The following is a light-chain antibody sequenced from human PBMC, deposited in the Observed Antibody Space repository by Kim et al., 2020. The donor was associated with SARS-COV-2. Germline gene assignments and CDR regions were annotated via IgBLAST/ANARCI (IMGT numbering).Light chain of an antibody. Sequence: AIQLTQSPSSLSASVGDRVTITCRASQAISSGLAWHQQKPGKAPNLLIFDASTLESGVPSRFSGSGSGTDFTLTINSLQPEDFATYNCQQFNSYPISFGQGTRLEIK. CDR2: DAS. CDR1: QAISSG. V-gene: IGKV1-13*02. CDR3: QQFNSYPIS. J-gene: IGKJ5*01.